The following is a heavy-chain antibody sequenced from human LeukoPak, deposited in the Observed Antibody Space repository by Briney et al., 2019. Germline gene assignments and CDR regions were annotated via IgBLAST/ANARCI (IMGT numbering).Heavy chain of an antibody. Sequence: NASETLSLTCTVSGGSISSGSYYWSWIRQPAGKGLEWIGRIYTSGSTNYNPSLKSRVTISVDTSKNQFSLKLSSVTAADTAVYYCAREGRILYPDIWGQGTMVTVSS. CDR1: GGSISSGSYY. J-gene: IGHJ3*02. D-gene: IGHD2-8*01. CDR3: AREGRILYPDI. V-gene: IGHV4-61*02. CDR2: IYTSGST.